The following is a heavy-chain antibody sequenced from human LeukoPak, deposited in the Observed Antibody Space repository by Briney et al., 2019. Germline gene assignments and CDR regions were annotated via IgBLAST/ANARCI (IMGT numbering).Heavy chain of an antibody. Sequence: PGGSLRLSCAASGFTFSSYAMHWVRQAPGKGLEWVAVISYDGSNKYYADSVKGRFTISRDNSKNTLDLQTNSLRAEDTAVYYCARDRYGDYGDFDYWGQGTLVTVSS. V-gene: IGHV3-30*04. CDR1: GFTFSSYA. CDR3: ARDRYGDYGDFDY. D-gene: IGHD4-17*01. J-gene: IGHJ4*02. CDR2: ISYDGSNK.